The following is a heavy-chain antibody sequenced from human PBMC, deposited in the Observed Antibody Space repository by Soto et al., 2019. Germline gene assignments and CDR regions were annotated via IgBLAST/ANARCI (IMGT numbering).Heavy chain of an antibody. CDR3: ARGRITAYYFDF. CDR1: GYTISSYV. D-gene: IGHD1-20*01. CDR2: INPGNGET. Sequence: ASVKVSCKASGYTISSYVLHWVRQAPGQSPEWMGWINPGNGETRYSQKVQGTVTITRDTSATTAYLELSSLRSEDTAVYYCARGRITAYYFDFWGQGTPVTVSS. V-gene: IGHV1-3*01. J-gene: IGHJ4*02.